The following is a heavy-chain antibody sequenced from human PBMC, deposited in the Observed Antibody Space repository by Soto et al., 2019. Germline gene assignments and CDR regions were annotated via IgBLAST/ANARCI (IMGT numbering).Heavy chain of an antibody. Sequence: ASVKVSCKASGYTFTSYYMHWVRQAPGQGLEWMGIINPSGGSTSYAQKFQGRVTMTRDTSTSTVYMELSSLRSEDTAVYYCARERSVSSAHYYYYYGMDVWGQGTTVTVSS. CDR2: INPSGGST. D-gene: IGHD1-26*01. CDR1: GYTFTSYY. CDR3: ARERSVSSAHYYYYYGMDV. J-gene: IGHJ6*02. V-gene: IGHV1-46*01.